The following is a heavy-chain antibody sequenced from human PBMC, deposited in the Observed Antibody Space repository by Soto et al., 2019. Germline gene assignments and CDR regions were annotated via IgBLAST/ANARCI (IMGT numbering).Heavy chain of an antibody. V-gene: IGHV5-10-1*01. D-gene: IGHD3-10*01. J-gene: IGHJ6*02. CDR2: IDPSDSYT. CDR1: GYSFTSYW. Sequence: SLKISCKGSGYSFTSYWISWVRQMPGKGLEWMGRIDPSDSYTNYSPSFQGHVTISADKSISTAYLQWSSLKASDTAMYYCARQEVRGVIAPYGMDVWGQGTTVTGSS. CDR3: ARQEVRGVIAPYGMDV.